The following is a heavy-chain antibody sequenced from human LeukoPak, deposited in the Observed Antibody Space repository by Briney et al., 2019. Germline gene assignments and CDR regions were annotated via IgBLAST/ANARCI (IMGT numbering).Heavy chain of an antibody. V-gene: IGHV3-23*01. CDR3: AKDSLTTSAWYYDSSGPLEGSHYDY. Sequence: PGGSLILSCAASGFTFSSYAISWVRQAPGKVLEWVSPFSCSGGSTYDADSVKGRFTISRDNSKNTLYLQMNSLRAEDTAVYYCAKDSLTTSAWYYDSSGPLEGSHYDYWGQGTLVTVSS. CDR1: GFTFSSYA. J-gene: IGHJ4*02. CDR2: FSCSGGST. D-gene: IGHD3-22*01.